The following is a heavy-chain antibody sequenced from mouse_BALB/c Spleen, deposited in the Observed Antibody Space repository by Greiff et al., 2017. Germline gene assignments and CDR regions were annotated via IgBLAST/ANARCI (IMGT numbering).Heavy chain of an antibody. V-gene: IGHV3-2*02. CDR2: ISYSGST. J-gene: IGHJ2*01. CDR1: GYSITSDYA. CDR3: ARSFHYFDY. Sequence: EVHLVESGPGLVKPSQSLSLTCTVTGYSITSDYAWNWIRQFPGNKLEWMGYISYSGSTSYNPSLKSRISITRDTSKNQFFLQLNSVTTEDTATYYCARSFHYFDYWGQGTTLTVSS.